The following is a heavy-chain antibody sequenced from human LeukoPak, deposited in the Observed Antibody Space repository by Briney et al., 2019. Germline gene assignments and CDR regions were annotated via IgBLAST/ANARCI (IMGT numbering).Heavy chain of an antibody. CDR2: ISSSSSYI. V-gene: IGHV3-21*01. J-gene: IGHJ4*02. CDR1: GFTFSSYS. Sequence: GGSLRLSCAASGFTFSSYSMNWVRQAPGKGLEWVSSISSSSSYIYYADSVKGRFTISRDNAKNALYLQMNSLRAEDTAVYYCARMDYDSSGYFDYWGQGTLVTVSS. CDR3: ARMDYDSSGYFDY. D-gene: IGHD3-22*01.